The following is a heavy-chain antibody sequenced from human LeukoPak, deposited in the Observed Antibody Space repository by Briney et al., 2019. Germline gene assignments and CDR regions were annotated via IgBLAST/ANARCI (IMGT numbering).Heavy chain of an antibody. CDR1: GLTFSSYS. D-gene: IGHD3-22*01. J-gene: IGHJ4*02. CDR2: ISSSSSYI. CDR3: ARIGLVVVTASDY. V-gene: IGHV3-21*01. Sequence: GGSLRLSCAASGLTFSSYSMNWVRQAPGKGLEWVSSISSSSSYIYYADSVKGRFTISRDNAKNSLYLQMNSLRAEDTAVYYCARIGLVVVTASDYWGQGTLVTVSS.